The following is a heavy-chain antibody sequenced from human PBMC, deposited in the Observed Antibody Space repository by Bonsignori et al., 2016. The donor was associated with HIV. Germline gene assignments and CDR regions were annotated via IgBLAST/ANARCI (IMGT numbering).Heavy chain of an antibody. D-gene: IGHD3-3*01. V-gene: IGHV3-48*03. CDR2: INIGGDTV. Sequence: EVQLVESGGGLVQPGGSLRLSCAGSGFTFSHFEMNWVRQAPGKGLEWVSYINIGGDTVYYADSVNGRFSISRDDAKNSVYLQMNSLRDEDTAVYYCARDSIAILVVVPDVWGRRDHGHCL. CDR1: GFTFSHFE. J-gene: IGHJ6*02. CDR3: ARDSIAILVVVPDV.